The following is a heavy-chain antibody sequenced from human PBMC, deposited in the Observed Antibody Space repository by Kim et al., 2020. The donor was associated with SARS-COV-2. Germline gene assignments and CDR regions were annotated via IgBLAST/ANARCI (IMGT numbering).Heavy chain of an antibody. CDR3: ARGKVRGVTPADY. J-gene: IGHJ4*02. Sequence: GGSLRLSCAASGFTFSSYSMNWVRQAPGKGLEWVSSISSSSSYIYYADSVKGRFTISRDNAKNSLYLQMNSLRAEDTAVYYCARGKVRGVTPADYWGQGTLVTVSS. V-gene: IGHV3-21*01. CDR1: GFTFSSYS. D-gene: IGHD3-10*01. CDR2: ISSSSSYI.